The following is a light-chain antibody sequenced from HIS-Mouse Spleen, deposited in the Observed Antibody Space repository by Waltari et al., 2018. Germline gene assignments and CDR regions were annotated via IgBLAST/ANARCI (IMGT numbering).Light chain of an antibody. CDR1: QSVLYSSNNKNY. CDR2: WSS. Sequence: DIVMTQSPDSLAVSLGERATIHCKSSQSVLYSSNNKNYLAWYQQKPGQPPKLLIYWSSTRESGVPDRFSGSGSGTDFTPTISSLQAEDVAVYYCQQYYSTPTFGGGTKVEIK. V-gene: IGKV4-1*01. CDR3: QQYYSTPT. J-gene: IGKJ4*01.